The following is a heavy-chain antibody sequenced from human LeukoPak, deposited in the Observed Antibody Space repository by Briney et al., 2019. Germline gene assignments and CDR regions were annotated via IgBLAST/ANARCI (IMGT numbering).Heavy chain of an antibody. V-gene: IGHV1-2*06. CDR2: INPNSGGT. CDR1: GYTFTGYY. D-gene: IGHD2-8*01. Sequence: ASVKVSCKASGYTFTGYYMHWVRQAPGQGLEWMGRINPNSGGTNYAQKFQGRVTMTRDTSISTAYMELSRLRSDDTAVYYCARDGCTTPRFDPWGQGTLVTVSS. J-gene: IGHJ5*02. CDR3: ARDGCTTPRFDP.